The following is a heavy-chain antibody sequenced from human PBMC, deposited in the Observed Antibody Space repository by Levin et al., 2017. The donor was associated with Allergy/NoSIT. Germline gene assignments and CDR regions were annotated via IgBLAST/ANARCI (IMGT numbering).Heavy chain of an antibody. V-gene: IGHV3-30*18. CDR1: GFTFSSYV. CDR3: AKGGIPAAYYYMDV. CDR2: ISYDGSNS. D-gene: IGHD6-25*01. Sequence: GGSLRLSCAASGFTFSSYVMHWVRQAPGKGLELVAVISYDGSNSYYTDSVKGRFTISRDSSKNTLYLQMNSLSAEDTAVYYCAKGGIPAAYYYMDVWGKGTTVTVSS. J-gene: IGHJ6*03.